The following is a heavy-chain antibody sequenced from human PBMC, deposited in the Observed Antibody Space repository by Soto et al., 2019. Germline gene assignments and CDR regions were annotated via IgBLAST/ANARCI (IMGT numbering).Heavy chain of an antibody. Sequence: QVQLVESGGGVVQPGRSLRLSCAASGFTFSTYGRHWVRQAAGKGLEWVAVVWHDGGNKYYAESVKGRFTISRDKSKNTMYLQMNSLSVEDTAVYYCAGHQVDPWYFDLWGRGTLVTVSS. CDR2: VWHDGGNK. V-gene: IGHV3-33*01. J-gene: IGHJ2*01. CDR3: AGHQVDPWYFDL. D-gene: IGHD2-2*01. CDR1: GFTFSTYG.